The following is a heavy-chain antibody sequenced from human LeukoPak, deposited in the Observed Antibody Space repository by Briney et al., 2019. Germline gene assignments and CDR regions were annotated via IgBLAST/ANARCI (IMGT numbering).Heavy chain of an antibody. CDR1: GYTFTGYY. CDR2: INPNSGGT. D-gene: IGHD5-12*01. J-gene: IGHJ4*02. Sequence: ASVKVSCKASGYTFTGYYMHWVRRAPGQGLEWMGWINPNSGGTNYAQKFQGRVTMTRDTSISTAYMELSRLRSDDTAVYYCARDLYSQLRGYSGYGSAYWGQGTLVTVTS. CDR3: ARDLYSQLRGYSGYGSAY. V-gene: IGHV1-2*02.